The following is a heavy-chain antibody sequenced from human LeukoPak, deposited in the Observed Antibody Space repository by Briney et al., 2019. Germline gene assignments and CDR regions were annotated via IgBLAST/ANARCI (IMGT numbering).Heavy chain of an antibody. J-gene: IGHJ4*02. D-gene: IGHD1-26*01. CDR1: GGSISSISYY. CDR2: IYYSGST. V-gene: IGHV4-39*01. Sequence: PSETLSLTCTVSGGSISSISYYWGWIRQPPGKGLEWIATIYYSGSTYYNPSLKSRVTISVDTSKNQFSLKLSSVTAADTAVYYCARWIPSGATFDYWGQGTLVTVSS. CDR3: ARWIPSGATFDY.